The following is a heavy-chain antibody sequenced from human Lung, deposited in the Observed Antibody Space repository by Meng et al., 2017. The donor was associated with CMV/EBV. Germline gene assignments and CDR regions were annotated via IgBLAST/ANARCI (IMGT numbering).Heavy chain of an antibody. V-gene: IGHV3-23*01. CDR2: VTGGGGST. CDR3: AKGNAEYCSGDRCYAFDY. Sequence: GGSLRLXCAAPGITFSSYAMTWVRQSPGKGLEWVSVVTGGGGSTYYADSSKGRFTISRDNSENALYLQMNSLRVEDTAIYYFAKGNAEYCSGDRCYAFDYWXHGTXVTVSS. CDR1: GITFSSYA. J-gene: IGHJ4*01. D-gene: IGHD2-15*01.